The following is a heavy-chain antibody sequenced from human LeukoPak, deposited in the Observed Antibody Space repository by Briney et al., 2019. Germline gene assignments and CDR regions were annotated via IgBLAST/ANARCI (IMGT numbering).Heavy chain of an antibody. CDR3: ARVISRTLYNWFDP. J-gene: IGHJ5*02. CDR1: GYTFTGYY. CDR2: INPNSGGT. D-gene: IGHD2/OR15-2a*01. Sequence: ASVKVSCKASGYTFTGYYMHWVRQAPGQGLEWMGWINPNSGGTNYAQKFQGRVTMTRDTSISTAYMELSRLRSDDTAVYYCARVISRTLYNWFDPWGQGTLVTASS. V-gene: IGHV1-2*02.